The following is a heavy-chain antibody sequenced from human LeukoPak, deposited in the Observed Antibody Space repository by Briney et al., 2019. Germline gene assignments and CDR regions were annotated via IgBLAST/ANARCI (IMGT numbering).Heavy chain of an antibody. CDR1: VFTFSDHY. J-gene: IGHJ4*02. D-gene: IGHD4-17*01. Sequence: PGGSLRLSCTASVFTFSDHYMSWFRLSPGKGLEWLSYITSSGSITDYADSVKGRFTISRDNAKHTMFLQMNSLRPEDTAVYYCARDPDYGDPEWGQGTLVTVSS. CDR2: ITSSGSIT. V-gene: IGHV3-11*01. CDR3: ARDPDYGDPE.